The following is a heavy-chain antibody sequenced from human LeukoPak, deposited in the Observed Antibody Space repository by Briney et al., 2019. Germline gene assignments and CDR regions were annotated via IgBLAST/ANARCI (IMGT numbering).Heavy chain of an antibody. D-gene: IGHD5-24*01. CDR1: GTSMSGYY. CDR2: TFSSGAT. V-gene: IGHV4-4*09. J-gene: IGHJ4*02. Sequence: SETLSLTCIVSGTSMSGYYWTWIRQPPGKGLEWIGHTFSSGATTYTPSLKSRVTISVDTSRSQFSLNLSSVTAADTAVYSCARRSKNGYFLDSWGQGILVTVSS. CDR3: ARRSKNGYFLDS.